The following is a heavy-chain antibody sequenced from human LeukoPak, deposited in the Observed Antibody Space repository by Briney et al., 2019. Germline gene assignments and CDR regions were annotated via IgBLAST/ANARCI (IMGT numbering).Heavy chain of an antibody. V-gene: IGHV4-39*07. J-gene: IGHJ6*03. CDR3: ARVGTVYYYYYMDV. Sequence: SETLSLTCSVSGGSIRNSNYFWAWIRQPPGKGLEWIGVISYTGSAYYNPSLKSRVTISVDTSKDQFSLKLSSVTAADTAVYYCARVGTVYYYYYMDVWGKGTTVTVSS. CDR1: GGSIRNSNYF. D-gene: IGHD4-17*01. CDR2: ISYTGSA.